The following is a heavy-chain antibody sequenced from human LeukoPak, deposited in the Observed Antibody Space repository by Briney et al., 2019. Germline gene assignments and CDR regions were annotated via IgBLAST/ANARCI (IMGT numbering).Heavy chain of an antibody. CDR1: GYSISSGYY. Sequence: SETLSLTCTVSGYSISSGYYWGWIRQPPGKGLEWIGSIYHSGSTYYNPSLKSRVTISVDTSKNQFSLKLSSVTAADTAVYYCARDRLGIAAAGLDYWGQGTLVTVSS. CDR2: IYHSGST. V-gene: IGHV4-38-2*02. CDR3: ARDRLGIAAAGLDY. D-gene: IGHD6-13*01. J-gene: IGHJ4*02.